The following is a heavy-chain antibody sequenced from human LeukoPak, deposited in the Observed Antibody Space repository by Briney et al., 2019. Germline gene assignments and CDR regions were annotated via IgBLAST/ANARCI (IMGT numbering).Heavy chain of an antibody. Sequence: GGSLRLSCAASGFSFRDYGMHWVRQAPGKGLEWVAFIPYDGSNQFYADSVKGRFTISRDNGKNTVYLRMNSLGAEDTAVYYCAKDQAGAWGQGTRVTVSS. V-gene: IGHV3-30*02. J-gene: IGHJ5*02. CDR1: GFSFRDYG. CDR2: IPYDGSNQ. CDR3: AKDQAGA. D-gene: IGHD1-26*01.